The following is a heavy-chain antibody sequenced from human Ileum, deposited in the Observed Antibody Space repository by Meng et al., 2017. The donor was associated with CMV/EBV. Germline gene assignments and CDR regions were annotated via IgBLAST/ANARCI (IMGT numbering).Heavy chain of an antibody. Sequence: QAEPVQFGGEVKKPGSSGEFSCEGSGGTFSSNAISWVRHAPGQGLEWMGVISPIFRTSNYAQKFQGRLTITADESTSTAYMELSSLTSGDTAVYYCATSGRGPKYYFDYWGQGTLVTVSS. J-gene: IGHJ4*02. D-gene: IGHD1-14*01. V-gene: IGHV1-69*12. CDR1: GGTFSSNA. CDR3: ATSGRGPKYYFDY. CDR2: ISPIFRTS.